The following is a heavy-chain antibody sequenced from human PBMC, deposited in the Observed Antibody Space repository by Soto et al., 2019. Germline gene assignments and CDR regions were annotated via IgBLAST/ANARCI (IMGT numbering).Heavy chain of an antibody. J-gene: IGHJ6*02. Sequence: SETLSLTCAVYGGSFSGYYWSWIRQPPGKGLEWIGEINHSGSTNYNPSLKSRVTISVDTSKNQFSLKLSSVTAADTAVYYCARPGFSYYYYYGMDVSGQGTTVTVSS. CDR1: GGSFSGYY. V-gene: IGHV4-34*01. CDR2: INHSGST. CDR3: ARPGFSYYYYYGMDV.